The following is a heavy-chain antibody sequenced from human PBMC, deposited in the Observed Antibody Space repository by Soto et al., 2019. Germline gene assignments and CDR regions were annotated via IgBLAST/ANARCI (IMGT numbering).Heavy chain of an antibody. J-gene: IGHJ3*02. CDR3: ARAVIPGASTAALEI. CDR2: IWYDGSNK. D-gene: IGHD2-2*02. Sequence: GGSLILSCAASGFTFSSYGMHWVRQAPGKGLEWVAVIWYDGSNKYYADSVKGRFTISRDNSKNTLYLQMNSLRAEDTAVYYCARAVIPGASTAALEIWSQGTIVTVS. V-gene: IGHV3-33*01. CDR1: GFTFSSYG.